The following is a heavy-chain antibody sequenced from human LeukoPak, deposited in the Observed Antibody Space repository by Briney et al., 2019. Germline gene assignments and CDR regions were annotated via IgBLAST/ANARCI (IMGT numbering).Heavy chain of an antibody. D-gene: IGHD3-3*01. Sequence: SETLSLTCTVSGGSISGYYWSWIRQPPGKGLEWIGYIHYTGSTNHNPSLKSRVTISVDTSKNQFSLKLSSVTAADTAVYYCARQEFWSGYNNNWFDPWGQGTLVTVSS. V-gene: IGHV4-59*01. CDR3: ARQEFWSGYNNNWFDP. CDR2: IHYTGST. CDR1: GGSISGYY. J-gene: IGHJ5*02.